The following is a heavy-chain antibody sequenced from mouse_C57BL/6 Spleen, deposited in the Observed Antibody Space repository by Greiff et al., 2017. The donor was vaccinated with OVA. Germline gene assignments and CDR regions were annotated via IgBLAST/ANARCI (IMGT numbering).Heavy chain of an antibody. CDR1: GYSITSGYY. V-gene: IGHV3-6*01. Sequence: ESGPGLVKPSQSLSLTCSVTGYSITSGYYWNWIRQFPGNKLEWMGYISYDGSNNYNPSLKNRISITRDTSKNQFFLKLNSVTTEDTATYYCATYYSPYYAMDYWGQGTSVTVSS. CDR2: ISYDGSN. CDR3: ATYYSPYYAMDY. D-gene: IGHD2-12*01. J-gene: IGHJ4*01.